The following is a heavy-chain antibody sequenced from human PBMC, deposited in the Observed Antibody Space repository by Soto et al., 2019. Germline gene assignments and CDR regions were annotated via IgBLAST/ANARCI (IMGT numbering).Heavy chain of an antibody. CDR2: ISGSGGST. D-gene: IGHD6-19*01. V-gene: IGHV3-23*01. CDR3: AKEIRGWTDYYYYGMDV. J-gene: IGHJ6*02. CDR1: GFTFSSYA. Sequence: PGGSLRLSCAASGFTFSSYAMSWVRQAPGKGLEWVSAISGSGGSTYYADSVKGRFTISRDNSKNTLYLQMNSLRAEDTAVYYCAKEIRGWTDYYYYGMDVWGQGTTVTVSS.